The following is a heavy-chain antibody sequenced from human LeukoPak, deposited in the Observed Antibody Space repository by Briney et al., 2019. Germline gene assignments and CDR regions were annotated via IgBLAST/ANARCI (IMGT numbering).Heavy chain of an antibody. D-gene: IGHD2-2*01. CDR2: ISAYNGNT. V-gene: IGHV1-18*01. J-gene: IGHJ5*02. Sequence: ASVKVSCKASGYTFTSYGISWVRQAPGQGLEWMGWISAYNGNTNYAQKLQGRVTMTTDTSTSTAYMELRSLRSDDTAVYYCARVPPSGYCSSTSCFWFDPWGQGTLVTVSS. CDR1: GYTFTSYG. CDR3: ARVPPSGYCSSTSCFWFDP.